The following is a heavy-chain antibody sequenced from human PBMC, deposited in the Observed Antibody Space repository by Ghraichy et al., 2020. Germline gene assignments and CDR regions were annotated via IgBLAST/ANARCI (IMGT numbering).Heavy chain of an antibody. V-gene: IGHV1-18*04. Sequence: ASVKVSCKASGYTFTSYGISWVRQAPGQGLEWMGWISAYNGNTNYAQKLQGRVTMTTDTSTSTAYMELRSLRSDDTAVYYCASGQLRIAVAGTMGGFGNYYYYMDVWGKGTTVTVSS. CDR2: ISAYNGNT. J-gene: IGHJ6*03. D-gene: IGHD6-19*01. CDR3: ASGQLRIAVAGTMGGFGNYYYYMDV. CDR1: GYTFTSYG.